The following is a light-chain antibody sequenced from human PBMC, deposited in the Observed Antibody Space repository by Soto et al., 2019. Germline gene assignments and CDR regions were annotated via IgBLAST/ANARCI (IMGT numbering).Light chain of an antibody. CDR3: AAWDDSLTNHVV. Sequence: QSVLAQPPSASGTPGQMVTISCSGSRSNMGSNYVYWYQQLPGTAPKLLMYRNNQRPSGVPDRFSGSKSGTSASLAISGLRSEDEADYYCAAWDDSLTNHVVFGGGTQLTVL. CDR2: RNN. CDR1: RSNMGSNY. J-gene: IGLJ2*01. V-gene: IGLV1-47*01.